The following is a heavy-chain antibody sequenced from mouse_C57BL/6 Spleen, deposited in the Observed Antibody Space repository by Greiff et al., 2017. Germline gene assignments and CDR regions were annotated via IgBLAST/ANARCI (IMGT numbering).Heavy chain of an antibody. CDR3: ASDYDYGRAWFAY. D-gene: IGHD2-4*01. V-gene: IGHV2-9-1*01. CDR1: GFSLTSYA. Sequence: QVQLKQSGPGLVAPSQSLSITCTVSGFSLTSYAISWVRQPPGKGLEWLGVLWTGGGTKYNSALKSKLSISKDNSKSQVFLKMNSLQTDDTARYYCASDYDYGRAWFAYWGQGTLVTVSA. J-gene: IGHJ3*01. CDR2: LWTGGGT.